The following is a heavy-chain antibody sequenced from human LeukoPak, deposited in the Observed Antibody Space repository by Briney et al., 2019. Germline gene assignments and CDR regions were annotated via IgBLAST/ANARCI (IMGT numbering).Heavy chain of an antibody. V-gene: IGHV3-48*01. D-gene: IGHD3-22*01. J-gene: IGHJ3*02. Sequence: PGGSLRLSCAASGFTFSSYNMNWVRQAPGKGLEWVSYISSSSSTIYYADSVKGRFTISRDNSKNTLYLQMNSLRAEDTAVYYCAKDRYDSSYDAFDIWGQGTMVTVSP. CDR2: ISSSSSTI. CDR1: GFTFSSYN. CDR3: AKDRYDSSYDAFDI.